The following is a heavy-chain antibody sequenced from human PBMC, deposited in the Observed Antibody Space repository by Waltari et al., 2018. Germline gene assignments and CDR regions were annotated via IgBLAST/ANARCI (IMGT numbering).Heavy chain of an antibody. CDR1: GLPFSSYA. CDR3: AKEYDFWSGYIYYYYYMDV. V-gene: IGHV3-23*04. CDR2: ISGSGGST. Sequence: EVQLVESGGGLVQPGGSLRLSCAASGLPFSSYAMSWARQAPGKGLEWVSAISGSGGSTYYADSVKGRFTISRDNSKNTLYLQMNSLRAEDTAVYYCAKEYDFWSGYIYYYYYMDVWGKGTTVTVSS. J-gene: IGHJ6*03. D-gene: IGHD3-3*01.